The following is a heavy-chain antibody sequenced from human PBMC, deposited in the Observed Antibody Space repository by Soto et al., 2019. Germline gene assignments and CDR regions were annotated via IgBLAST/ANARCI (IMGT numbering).Heavy chain of an antibody. CDR1: GFTFSGST. Sequence: EVQLVQSGGGLVQPGGSLKLSCAASGFTFSGSTVHWVRQASGEGLQWVGRIRSKANDYATTYIASVKGRFTISRDDSRNTAYLQVSDLTTEDTAVYYCTGGYCTGGTCYSGYFQHWGQGALVTVFS. J-gene: IGHJ1*01. D-gene: IGHD2-15*01. CDR3: TGGYCTGGTCYSGYFQH. CDR2: IRSKANDYAT. V-gene: IGHV3-73*02.